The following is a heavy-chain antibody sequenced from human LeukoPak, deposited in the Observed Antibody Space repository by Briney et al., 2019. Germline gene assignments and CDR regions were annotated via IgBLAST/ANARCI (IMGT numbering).Heavy chain of an antibody. CDR2: IKQDGSEK. V-gene: IGHV3-7*01. D-gene: IGHD3-10*01. CDR3: ARGSDYYGSGAQNMDV. Sequence: GGSLRLSCAASGFTFSTFWMTWVRQAPGKGLEWVANIKQDGSEKYYVDSVKGRFTISRANAKNSLYLQMNSLRVEDTAVYYCARGSDYYGSGAQNMDVWGKGTRSPSP. J-gene: IGHJ6*03. CDR1: GFTFSTFW.